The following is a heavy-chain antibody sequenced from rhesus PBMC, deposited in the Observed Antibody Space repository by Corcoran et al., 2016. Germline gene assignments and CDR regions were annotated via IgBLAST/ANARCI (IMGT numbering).Heavy chain of an antibody. CDR1: GRSLRSNY. J-gene: IGHJ4*01. D-gene: IGHD4-35*01. CDR3: ARLATVTHY. V-gene: IGHV4-160*01. CDR2: IYGSGGST. Sequence: QVQLQESGPGLVKPSETLSLTCAVSGRSLRSNYWSWIRQAPGKGLEWIGRIYGSGGSTDYNPSLKSRVTISTDTSKNQFSLKLSSVTAADTAVYYCARLATVTHYWGQGVLVTVSS.